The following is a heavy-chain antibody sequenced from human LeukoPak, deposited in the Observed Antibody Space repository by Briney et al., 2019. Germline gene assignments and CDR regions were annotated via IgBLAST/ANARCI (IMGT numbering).Heavy chain of an antibody. V-gene: IGHV3-30-3*01. CDR1: GFTFSSNA. Sequence: GGSLRLSCAASGFTFSSNAIHWVRLAQGTGLELVAERSYDGGNTYYADSVKGRSTISRDNSKNTLYLQMNSLGAEGSAVYYCARGSLWENDLLTGYYRTGFFDYWGLGTLVTVSS. CDR3: ARGSLWENDLLTGYYRTGFFDY. J-gene: IGHJ4*02. CDR2: RSYDGGNT. D-gene: IGHD3-9*01.